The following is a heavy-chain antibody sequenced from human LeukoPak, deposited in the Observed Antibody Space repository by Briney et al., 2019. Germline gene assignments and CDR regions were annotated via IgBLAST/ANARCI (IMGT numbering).Heavy chain of an antibody. CDR1: GFTFSSYG. Sequence: GGSLRLSCAASGFTFSSYGMRWVRQAPGKGLEWVSTISGSGRNTYYADSVKGRFTISRDNSKNTLYLQMNSLRAEDTAVYYCAKVSGPTDFWGQGALVTVSS. CDR3: AKVSGPTDF. V-gene: IGHV3-23*01. J-gene: IGHJ4*02. CDR2: ISGSGRNT.